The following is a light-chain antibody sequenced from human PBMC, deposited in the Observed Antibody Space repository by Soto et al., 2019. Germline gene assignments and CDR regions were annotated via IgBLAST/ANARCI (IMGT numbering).Light chain of an antibody. J-gene: IGKJ4*01. CDR1: QSVSNSY. CDR2: DAS. Sequence: EIVLTQSPGTVSLSPGERATLSCRASQSVSNSYLAWYQQKPGQAPRLLIYDASSRATGIPDRFSGSGSGTDFTLTISRLEPEDFAVYYCQQYCSSVLTFGGGTKVEIK. CDR3: QQYCSSVLT. V-gene: IGKV3-20*01.